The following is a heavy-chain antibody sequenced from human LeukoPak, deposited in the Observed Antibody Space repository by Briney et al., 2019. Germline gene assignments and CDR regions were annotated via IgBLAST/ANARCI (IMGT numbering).Heavy chain of an antibody. V-gene: IGHV5-51*01. Sequence: KLGESLKISCKGSGYSFTSYWIGWVRQMPGKGLEWMGIIYPGDSDTRYSPSFQGQVTISADKSISTAYLQWSSLKASDTAMYYCARLLAPAANYWYFDLRGRGTLVTVSS. CDR1: GYSFTSYW. CDR2: IYPGDSDT. J-gene: IGHJ2*01. CDR3: ARLLAPAANYWYFDL. D-gene: IGHD2-2*01.